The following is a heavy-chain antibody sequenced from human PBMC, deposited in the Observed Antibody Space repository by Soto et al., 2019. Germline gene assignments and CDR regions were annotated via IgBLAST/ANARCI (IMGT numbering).Heavy chain of an antibody. D-gene: IGHD3-9*01. CDR2: IYYSGST. CDR3: ARGGYDILTGYYPPFDY. CDR1: GGSISSYY. J-gene: IGHJ4*02. Sequence: QVQLQESGPGLVKPSETLSLTCTVSGGSISSYYWSWIRQPPGKGLEWIGYIYYSGSTNYNPSLKSRVTISVDTSKNQFSLKLSSVTAADTAVYYCARGGYDILTGYYPPFDYWGQGTLVTVSS. V-gene: IGHV4-59*01.